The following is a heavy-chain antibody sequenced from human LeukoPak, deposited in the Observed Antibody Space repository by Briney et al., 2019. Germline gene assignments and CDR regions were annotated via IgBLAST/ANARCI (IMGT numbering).Heavy chain of an antibody. D-gene: IGHD2-2*01. CDR2: NNHSGST. Sequence: GSLRLSCAASGFTVSSNYKSWVRQAPGKGLEWIGENNHSGSTNYNPSLKSRVTISVETSKNQFSLKLSSVTAADTAVNYCGRHRVFRGLLGYCSSTSCYPGFDPWGQGTLVTVSS. V-gene: IGHV4-34*01. J-gene: IGHJ5*02. CDR3: GRHRVFRGLLGYCSSTSCYPGFDP. CDR1: GFTVSSNY.